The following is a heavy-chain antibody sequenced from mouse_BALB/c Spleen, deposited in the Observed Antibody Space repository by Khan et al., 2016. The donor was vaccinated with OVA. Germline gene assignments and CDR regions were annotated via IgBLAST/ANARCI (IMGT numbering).Heavy chain of an antibody. CDR3: ARRGLYGIFGY. CDR2: INPSTGYT. D-gene: IGHD2-1*01. V-gene: IGHV1-7*01. Sequence: QVQLQQSGAELAKPGASVKMSCSASGYTFTTYWMHWVKQRPGQGLEWIGYINPSTGYTESNQKFKDKATLTADESSSTAYMQLNSLTSEDSAVXYCARRGLYGIFGYWGRGTLVTVSA. CDR1: GYTFTTYW. J-gene: IGHJ3*01.